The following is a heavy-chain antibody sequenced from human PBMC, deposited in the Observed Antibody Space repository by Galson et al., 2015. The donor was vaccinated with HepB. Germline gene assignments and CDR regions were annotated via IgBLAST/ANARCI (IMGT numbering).Heavy chain of an antibody. J-gene: IGHJ6*03. CDR1: GYTFTSYA. CDR3: ARGAGVTNDYYYYYMDV. Sequence: SVKVSCKASGYTFTSYAMHWVRQAPGQRLEWMGWINAGNGNTKYSQKFQGRVTITRDESTSTAYMELSSLRSEDTAVYYCARGAGVTNDYYYYYMDVWGKGTTVTVSS. CDR2: INAGNGNT. V-gene: IGHV1-3*01. D-gene: IGHD5-18*01.